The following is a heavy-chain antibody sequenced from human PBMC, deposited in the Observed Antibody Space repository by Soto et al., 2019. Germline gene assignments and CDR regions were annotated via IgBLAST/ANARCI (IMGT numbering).Heavy chain of an antibody. CDR1: AFTFSSYT. D-gene: IGHD6-6*01. V-gene: IGHV3-21*01. Sequence: PVGSLRLSCAGSAFTFSSYTLNWVRQAPGRGLEWVSSITSGSYIYYAESVKGRFTISRDNAENSLFLHMNSLRADDTAVYYCPRGARPHPTYYYAMDVWGQGTTVTVSS. CDR3: PRGARPHPTYYYAMDV. CDR2: ITSGSYI. J-gene: IGHJ6*01.